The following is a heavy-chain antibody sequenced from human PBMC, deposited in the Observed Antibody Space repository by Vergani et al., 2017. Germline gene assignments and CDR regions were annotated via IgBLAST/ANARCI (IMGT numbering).Heavy chain of an antibody. Sequence: VQLVESGGGLVKPGGSLRLSCAASGFTVSSNYMSWVRQAPGKGLEWVSVIYSGGSTYYADSVKGRFTISRDNSKNTLYLQMNSLRAEDTAVYYCARDQRSYYYYGMDVWGQGTTVTVSS. V-gene: IGHV3-53*01. CDR2: IYSGGST. J-gene: IGHJ6*02. CDR3: ARDQRSYYYYGMDV. CDR1: GFTVSSNY.